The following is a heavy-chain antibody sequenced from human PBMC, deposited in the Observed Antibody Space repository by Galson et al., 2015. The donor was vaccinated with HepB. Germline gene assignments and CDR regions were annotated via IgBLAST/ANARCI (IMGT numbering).Heavy chain of an antibody. CDR3: AREQTHYYYDSGGYPHEKHTEGVDY. Sequence: SLRLSCAASGFTFSSYSMNWVRQAPGKGLEWVSSISSSSSYIYYADSVKGRFTISRDNAKNSLYLQMNSLRAEDTAVYYCAREQTHYYYDSGGYPHEKHTEGVDYWGQGTLVTVSS. V-gene: IGHV3-21*01. D-gene: IGHD3-22*01. CDR2: ISSSSSYI. J-gene: IGHJ4*02. CDR1: GFTFSSYS.